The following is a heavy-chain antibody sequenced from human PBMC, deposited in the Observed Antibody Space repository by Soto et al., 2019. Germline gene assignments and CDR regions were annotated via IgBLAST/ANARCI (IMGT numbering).Heavy chain of an antibody. Sequence: EVQLVESGGGLVQPGGSLRLSCEVSAFTFSDHFIDWVRQAPGKGLEWVGRSRDKAHSYTTEYAASVKGRFTISRDDSRNSLYLQMNSLKTEDTAVYDCARNLAYGGGYTFDYWGQGPLVTVSS. CDR2: SRDKAHSYTT. J-gene: IGHJ4*02. D-gene: IGHD2-21*01. V-gene: IGHV3-72*01. CDR3: ARNLAYGGGYTFDY. CDR1: AFTFSDHF.